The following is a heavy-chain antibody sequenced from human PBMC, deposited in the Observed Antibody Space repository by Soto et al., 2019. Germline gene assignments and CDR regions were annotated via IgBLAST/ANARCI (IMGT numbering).Heavy chain of an antibody. V-gene: IGHV1-18*01. D-gene: IGHD2-15*01. CDR2: ISAHNDNT. CDR1: GYTFINYG. Sequence: QVQLVQSGAEVKKPGASVKVSCKASGYTFINYGLNWVRQAPGQGLEWMGWISAHNDNTNYAQKLQGRVTMTRDTSTSTAYMELRSLRSVDTAVYYCARAGGQNFDYWGQGTLVTVSS. J-gene: IGHJ4*02. CDR3: ARAGGQNFDY.